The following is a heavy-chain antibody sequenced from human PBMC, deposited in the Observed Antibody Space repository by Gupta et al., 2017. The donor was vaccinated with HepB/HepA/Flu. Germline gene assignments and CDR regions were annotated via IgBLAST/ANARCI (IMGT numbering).Heavy chain of an antibody. CDR1: GYSFTSYW. J-gene: IGHJ5*02. D-gene: IGHD3-22*01. V-gene: IGHV5-51*01. CDR2: IYPGDSDT. Sequence: EVQLVQSGAEVKKPGESLKISCKGSGYSFTSYWIGWVRQMPGKGLEWMGIIYPGDSDTRYSPSFQGQVTISADKSISTAYLQWSSLKASETAMYYCARTYSGYDSIGYWSWFDPWGQGTLVTVYS. CDR3: ARTYSGYDSIGYWSWFDP.